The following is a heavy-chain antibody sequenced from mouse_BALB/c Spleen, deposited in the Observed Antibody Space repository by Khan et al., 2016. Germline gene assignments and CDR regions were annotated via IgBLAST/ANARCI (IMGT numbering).Heavy chain of an antibody. D-gene: IGHD2-13*01. CDR1: GFNIKDTY. Sequence: IQLVQSGAELVKPGASVKLSCTASGFNIKDTYMPWVKQRPEQGLEWIGRIDPANGNTKYDPKFQGKATITADTSSNTAYLQLSSLTSEDTAVYYCARGDPYYAMDYWGQGTSVTVSS. CDR3: ARGDPYYAMDY. CDR2: IDPANGNT. V-gene: IGHV14-3*02. J-gene: IGHJ4*01.